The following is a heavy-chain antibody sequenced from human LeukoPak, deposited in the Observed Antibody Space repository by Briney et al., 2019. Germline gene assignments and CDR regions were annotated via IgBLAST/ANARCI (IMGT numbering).Heavy chain of an antibody. D-gene: IGHD5-24*01. CDR3: ARLMANGLDY. V-gene: IGHV3-33*01. J-gene: IGHJ4*02. CDR1: GFTFSNYG. Sequence: PGRSLRLSCAASGFTFSNYGIHWVRQAPGKGLEWVAVIWYDGSNQYYAESVKGRFTISRDNSKKTLYLQMSSLRAEDTAVYYCARLMANGLDYWGQGTLVTASS. CDR2: IWYDGSNQ.